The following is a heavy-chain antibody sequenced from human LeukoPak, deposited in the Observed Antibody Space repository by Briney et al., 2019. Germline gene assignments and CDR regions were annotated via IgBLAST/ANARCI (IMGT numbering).Heavy chain of an antibody. CDR2: IIHIFGTT. CDR3: AISSSGYTYGYVSGWFDP. D-gene: IGHD5-18*01. Sequence: ASVKVSCKASGGTFNNYAISWVRQAPGQGLEWMGGIIHIFGTTNYAQKFQDRVTITADESTRTAWMELSSLTSEDTAVYYCAISSSGYTYGYVSGWFDPWGQGTLVTLSS. CDR1: GGTFNNYA. J-gene: IGHJ5*02. V-gene: IGHV1-69*13.